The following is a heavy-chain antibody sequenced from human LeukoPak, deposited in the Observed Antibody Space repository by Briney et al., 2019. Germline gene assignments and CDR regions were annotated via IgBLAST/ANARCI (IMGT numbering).Heavy chain of an antibody. CDR1: GYTFTSYG. CDR2: ISAYNGNT. D-gene: IGHD3-10*01. J-gene: IGHJ4*02. CDR3: ARVIGVWFGESYDY. Sequence: GASVKVSCKASGYTFTSYGISWVRQAPGQGLEWMGWISAYNGNTNYAQKLRGRVTMTTDTSTSTAYMELRSLRSDDTAVYYCARVIGVWFGESYDYWGQGTLVTVSS. V-gene: IGHV1-18*01.